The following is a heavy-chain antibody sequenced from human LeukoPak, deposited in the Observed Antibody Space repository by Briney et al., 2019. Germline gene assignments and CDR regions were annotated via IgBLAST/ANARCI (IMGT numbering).Heavy chain of an antibody. CDR2: IYYSGST. Sequence: PSETLSLTCTVSGGSVSSGSYYWSWIRQPPGKGLEWIGYIYYSGSTNYNPSLKSRATISVDTSKNQFSLKLSSVTAADTAVYYCAREGGSGWYEYHFDYWGQGTLVTVSS. CDR1: GGSVSSGSYY. CDR3: AREGGSGWYEYHFDY. V-gene: IGHV4-61*01. J-gene: IGHJ4*02. D-gene: IGHD6-19*01.